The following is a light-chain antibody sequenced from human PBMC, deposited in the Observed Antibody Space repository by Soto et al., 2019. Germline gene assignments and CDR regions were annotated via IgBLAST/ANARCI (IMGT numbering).Light chain of an antibody. V-gene: IGKV1-5*03. CDR3: QQYNSYSRT. CDR1: QSISDW. CDR2: KAS. Sequence: DIQMTQSPSTLSASVGDRVTITCRASQSISDWLAWYQQKPGKAPKLLIYKASSLESGVPSRFRGRGSGTDFTLTISSLHPDDFATYYCQQYNSYSRTFGQGTKVEV. J-gene: IGKJ1*01.